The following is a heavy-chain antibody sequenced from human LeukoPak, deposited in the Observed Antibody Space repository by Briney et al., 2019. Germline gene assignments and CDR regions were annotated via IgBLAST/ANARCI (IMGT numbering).Heavy chain of an antibody. Sequence: GGSLRLSCAASGFTFSSYWMSWVRQAPGKGLEWVANIKQDGSEKYYVDSVKGRFTISRDNAKNSLYLQMNSLRAEDTAVYYCARTRGTHISMAYLDSWGQGTLVTVSS. V-gene: IGHV3-7*01. CDR2: IKQDGSEK. CDR3: ARTRGTHISMAYLDS. CDR1: GFTFSSYW. D-gene: IGHD2/OR15-2a*01. J-gene: IGHJ4*02.